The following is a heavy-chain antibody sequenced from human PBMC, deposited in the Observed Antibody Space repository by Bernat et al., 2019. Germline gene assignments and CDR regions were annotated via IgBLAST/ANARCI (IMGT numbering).Heavy chain of an antibody. J-gene: IGHJ6*02. CDR1: GFTFSDYY. CDR2: ISSSGSTI. CDR3: ARGLEMTTVTRGSYYYYYGMDV. D-gene: IGHD4-11*01. V-gene: IGHV3-11*01. Sequence: QVQLVESGGGLVKPGGSLRLSCAASGFTFSDYYMSWIRQAPGKGLEWVSYISSSGSTISYADSGKGRFTISRDNAKNALYLQMNSLRTEATAVYYCARGLEMTTVTRGSYYYYYGMDVWGQGTTVTVSS.